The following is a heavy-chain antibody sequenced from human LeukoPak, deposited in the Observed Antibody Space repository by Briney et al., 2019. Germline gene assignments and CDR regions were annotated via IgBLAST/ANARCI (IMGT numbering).Heavy chain of an antibody. V-gene: IGHV5-51*01. CDR2: FYPGDSDT. J-gene: IGHJ3*02. CDR1: GYSFTDYW. Sequence: GESLKISCKGSGYSFTDYWIGWVRQMPGKGLEWMGIFYPGDSDTRYSPSFQGQVTISVDKSISTAYLQWSSLKASDTAMYYCARGPSIFAHYDSSASHSAFDIWGQGTMVTVSS. D-gene: IGHD3-22*01. CDR3: ARGPSIFAHYDSSASHSAFDI.